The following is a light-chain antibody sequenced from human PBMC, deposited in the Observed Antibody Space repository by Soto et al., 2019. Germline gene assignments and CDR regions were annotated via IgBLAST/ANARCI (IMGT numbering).Light chain of an antibody. CDR1: QSVDTTF. CDR3: QQYMSAVT. CDR2: GAS. Sequence: EIVLTQSPGSLSLSPGQRATLSCRASQSVDTTFFAWYQKKPGQAPRLLIYGASKRATGIPDRFSGSGSGTDFTLIISRLEPEDVAVYYCQQYMSAVTFGQGTNVEIK. V-gene: IGKV3-20*01. J-gene: IGKJ1*01.